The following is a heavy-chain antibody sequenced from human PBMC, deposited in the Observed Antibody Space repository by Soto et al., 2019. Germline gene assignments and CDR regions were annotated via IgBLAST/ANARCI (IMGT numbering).Heavy chain of an antibody. CDR3: ARDRYDILTGYYLTEYYYMDV. J-gene: IGHJ6*03. V-gene: IGHV3-21*01. CDR2: ISSSSSYI. Sequence: GGSLRLSCAASGFTFSSYSMNWVRQAPGKGLEWVSSISSSSSYIYYADSVKDRFTISRDNAKNSLYLQMNSLRAEDTAVYYCARDRYDILTGYYLTEYYYMDVWGKGTTVTVSS. CDR1: GFTFSSYS. D-gene: IGHD3-9*01.